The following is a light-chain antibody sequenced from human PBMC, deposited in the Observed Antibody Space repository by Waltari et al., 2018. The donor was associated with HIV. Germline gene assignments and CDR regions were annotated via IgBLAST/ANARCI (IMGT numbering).Light chain of an antibody. CDR1: RSDVGGYNY. J-gene: IGLJ3*02. Sequence: QSALTQPASVSGSPGQSITISCTGTRSDVGGYNYVSWYQQHPGKAPKLMIHEVSSRPSGVSNRFSASKSGNTASLTISGLQAEDEADYYCSSYTSSDTWVFGGGTKVTV. CDR3: SSYTSSDTWV. V-gene: IGLV2-14*01. CDR2: EVS.